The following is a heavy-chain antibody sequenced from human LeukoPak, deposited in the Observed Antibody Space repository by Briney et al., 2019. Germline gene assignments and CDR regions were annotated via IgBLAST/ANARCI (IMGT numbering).Heavy chain of an antibody. D-gene: IGHD4-17*01. J-gene: IGHJ4*02. V-gene: IGHV4-34*01. CDR2: INHSGST. CDR3: ARGPLTTVTSPFDY. CDR1: GGSFSGYY. Sequence: SETQSLTCAVYGGSFSGYYWSWLRQPPGKGLEWIGEINHSGSTNYNPSLKSRVTISVDTSKNQFSLKLSSVTAADTAVYYCARGPLTTVTSPFDYWGQGTLVTVSS.